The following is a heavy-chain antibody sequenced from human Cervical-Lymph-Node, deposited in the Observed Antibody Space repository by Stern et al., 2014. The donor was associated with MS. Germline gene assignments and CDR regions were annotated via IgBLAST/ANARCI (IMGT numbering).Heavy chain of an antibody. CDR3: ARGGGYCSGGSCYSDYFDY. CDR2: ISYDGSRK. V-gene: IGHV3-30*03. CDR1: GFTFSNYG. Sequence: QVQLVESGGGVVQPGRSLRLSCAASGFTFSNYGMHWVRQAPGKGLEWVAVISYDGSRKYYADSVKGRFTISRGSSENTLYLQLNRLRPEDTATYYCARGGGYCSGGSCYSDYFDYWGQGTLVTVSS. J-gene: IGHJ4*02. D-gene: IGHD2-15*01.